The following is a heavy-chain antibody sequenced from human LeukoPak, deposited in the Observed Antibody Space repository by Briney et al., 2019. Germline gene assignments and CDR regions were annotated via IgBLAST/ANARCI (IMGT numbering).Heavy chain of an antibody. V-gene: IGHV4-30-4*01. J-gene: IGHJ6*02. Sequence: SQTLSLTCTVSGGSISSGDYYWSWIRQPPGKGLEWIGYIYYSGSTYYKPSLKSRVTISVDTSKNQFSLKLSSVTAADTAVYYCASLRGPNGMDVWGQGTTVTVSS. CDR2: IYYSGST. CDR1: GGSISSGDYY. CDR3: ASLRGPNGMDV. D-gene: IGHD3-10*01.